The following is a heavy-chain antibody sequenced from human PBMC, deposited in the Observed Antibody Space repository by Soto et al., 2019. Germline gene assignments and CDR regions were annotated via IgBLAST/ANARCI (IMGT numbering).Heavy chain of an antibody. J-gene: IGHJ6*02. CDR3: ARSQGSSTSLEIYYYYYYGMDV. V-gene: IGHV1-69*01. Sequence: QVQLVQSGAEVKKPGSSVKLSCKASGGTFSSYAISWVRQAPGQGLEWMGGIIPITGTANYAQKLQGRVTITADESTSTAYMELRSLRSEDTAVYYCARSQGSSTSLEIYYYYYYGMDVWGQGTTVTAS. CDR1: GGTFSSYA. D-gene: IGHD2-2*01. CDR2: IIPITGTA.